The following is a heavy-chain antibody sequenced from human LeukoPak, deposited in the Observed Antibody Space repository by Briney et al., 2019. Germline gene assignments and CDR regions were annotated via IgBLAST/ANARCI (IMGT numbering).Heavy chain of an antibody. D-gene: IGHD1-26*01. CDR1: GYTFTGYY. CDR2: INPNSGGT. J-gene: IGHJ4*02. Sequence: ASVKDSCKASGYTFTGYYIHWVRQAPGQGLQWVGWINPNSGGTNSAQKFQGRVTMTRDTSISTAYMELSSLTSDDTAVYFCARDRDGRYFIHWGQGTLVTVSS. CDR3: ARDRDGRYFIH. V-gene: IGHV1-2*02.